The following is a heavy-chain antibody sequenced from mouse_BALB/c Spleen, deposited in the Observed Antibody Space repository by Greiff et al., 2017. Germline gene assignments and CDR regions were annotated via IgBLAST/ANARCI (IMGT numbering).Heavy chain of an antibody. CDR3: ARWVFYYGSSYFDY. J-gene: IGHJ2*01. CDR1: GYTFTSYV. Sequence: EVQLQQSGPELVKPGASVKMSCKASGYTFTSYVMHWVKQKPGQGLEWIGYINPYNDGTKYNEKFKGKATLTSDKSSSTAYMELSSLTSEDSAVYYCARWVFYYGSSYFDYWGQGTTLTVSS. D-gene: IGHD1-1*01. CDR2: INPYNDGT. V-gene: IGHV1-14*01.